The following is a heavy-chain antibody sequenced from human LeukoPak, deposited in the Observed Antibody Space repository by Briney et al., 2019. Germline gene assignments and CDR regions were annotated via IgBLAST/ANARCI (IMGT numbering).Heavy chain of an antibody. CDR3: ARAHKYYDVWIGYSDYYYYYLDV. CDR2: IYYSGNT. V-gene: IGHV4-59*11. D-gene: IGHD3-3*01. Sequence: PSETLSLPRTLSGGSLSRHYWSWMRQPPGKGLEWMGYIYYSGNTNYNPSLKSRVTISVDTSKNQFSLKLSSVTAADTAVYYCARAHKYYDVWIGYSDYYYYYLDVWGKGTTVTVSS. CDR1: GGSLSRHY. J-gene: IGHJ6*03.